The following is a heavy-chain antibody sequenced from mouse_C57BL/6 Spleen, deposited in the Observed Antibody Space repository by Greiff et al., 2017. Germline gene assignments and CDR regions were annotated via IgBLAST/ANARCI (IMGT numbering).Heavy chain of an antibody. CDR2: IDPEDGET. D-gene: IGHD1-1*01. V-gene: IGHV14-2*01. CDR1: GFNIKDYY. CDR3: ARWTTVVPDY. J-gene: IGHJ2*01. Sequence: VQLQQSGAELVKPGASVKLSCTASGFNIKDYYMHWVKQRTEQGLEWIGRIDPEDGETQYAPKFQGKATITADTSSNTAYLQLSSLTSEDTAVYYGARWTTVVPDYWGQGTTLTVSS.